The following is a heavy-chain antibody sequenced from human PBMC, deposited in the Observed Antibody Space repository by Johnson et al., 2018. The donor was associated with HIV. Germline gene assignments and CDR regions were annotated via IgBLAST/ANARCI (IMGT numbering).Heavy chain of an antibody. CDR3: ARGGAAAGGAFDI. CDR1: GFTFDDYA. Sequence: VQLVESGGGLVKPGRSLRLSCAASGFTFDDYAMHWVRQAPGKGLEWVSAIGTAGDTYYPGSVKGRFTISRENAKNSLYLQMNSLRAGDTAVYYCARGGAAAGGAFDIWGQGTMVTVSS. V-gene: IGHV3-13*01. J-gene: IGHJ3*02. CDR2: IGTAGDT. D-gene: IGHD6-13*01.